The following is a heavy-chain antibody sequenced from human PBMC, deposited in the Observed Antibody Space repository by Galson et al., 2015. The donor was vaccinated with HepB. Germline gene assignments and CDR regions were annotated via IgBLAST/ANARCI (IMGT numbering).Heavy chain of an antibody. Sequence: SETLSLTCTVSGGSISSSSVYWGWIRQPPGKGLEWIGSIYYSGTTYYNPALKSRVTISLDTSKNQFSLKLSSVAAADTAVYYCAGPDDLGMGKGGGYWGQGTLVTVSS. V-gene: IGHV4-39*01. CDR3: AGPDDLGMGKGGGY. J-gene: IGHJ4*02. CDR2: IYYSGTT. D-gene: IGHD3-3*01. CDR1: GGSISSSSVY.